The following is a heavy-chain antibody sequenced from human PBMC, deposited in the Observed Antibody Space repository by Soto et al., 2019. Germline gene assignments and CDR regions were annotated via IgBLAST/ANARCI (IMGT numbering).Heavy chain of an antibody. D-gene: IGHD4-17*01. CDR1: GFIFSSYG. Sequence: QVQLVESGGGVVQPGRSLRLSCAASGFIFSSYGIHWVRQAPGKGLEWVALISYDGNNKYYADSVKGRFTISRDNSKNTLYLQMNSLRAEDTAVYYCAKCPPGNYGDFCEFDYWGQGTLVTVSS. J-gene: IGHJ4*02. CDR3: AKCPPGNYGDFCEFDY. CDR2: ISYDGNNK. V-gene: IGHV3-30*18.